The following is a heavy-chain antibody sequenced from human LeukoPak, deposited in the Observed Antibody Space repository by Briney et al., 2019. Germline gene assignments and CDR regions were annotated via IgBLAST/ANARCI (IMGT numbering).Heavy chain of an antibody. CDR1: GGSISSYY. J-gene: IGHJ1*01. CDR2: IYYSGST. V-gene: IGHV4-59*01. CDR3: ASHAQGTYYDFWSGYHAEYFQH. Sequence: SETLSLTRTVSGGSISSYYWSWIRQPPGKGLEWIGYIYYSGSTNYNPSLKSRVTISVDTSKNQFSLKLSSVTAADTAVYYCASHAQGTYYDFWSGYHAEYFQHWGQGTLVTVSS. D-gene: IGHD3-3*01.